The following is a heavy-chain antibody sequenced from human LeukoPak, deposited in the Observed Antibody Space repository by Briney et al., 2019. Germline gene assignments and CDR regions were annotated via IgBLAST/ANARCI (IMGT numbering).Heavy chain of an antibody. CDR3: ARSSRSSALRT. CDR2: IFYTGST. J-gene: IGHJ4*02. CDR1: GGSISSHY. D-gene: IGHD2-2*01. V-gene: IGHV4-59*11. Sequence: PSETLSLTCSVSGGSISSHYWSWIRQPPGKGLEWIGYIFYTGSTNYNPSLKSRVRISVDRANNHFSLKLSSVTAADTAVYYCARSSRSSALRTWGQGTLVIVS.